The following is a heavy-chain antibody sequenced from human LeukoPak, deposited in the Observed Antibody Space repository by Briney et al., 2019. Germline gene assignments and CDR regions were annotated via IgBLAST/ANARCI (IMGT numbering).Heavy chain of an antibody. Sequence: ASVKVSCKASGYPFTGYYIHWVRQAPGQGLEWMGWVNPNSGGTNYAQKFQGRVIMTRDTSFSTAYMDLSRLRAEDTAVYYCARDSPIAVADSDYFDYWGQGTLVTVSS. D-gene: IGHD6-19*01. V-gene: IGHV1-2*02. CDR3: ARDSPIAVADSDYFDY. J-gene: IGHJ4*02. CDR1: GYPFTGYY. CDR2: VNPNSGGT.